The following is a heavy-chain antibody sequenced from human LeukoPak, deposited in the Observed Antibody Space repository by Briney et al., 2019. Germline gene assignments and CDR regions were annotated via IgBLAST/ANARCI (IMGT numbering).Heavy chain of an antibody. CDR1: GGSISSSSYY. CDR2: IYYSGST. J-gene: IGHJ4*02. D-gene: IGHD3-10*01. V-gene: IGHV4-39*07. Sequence: SETLSLTCTVSGGSISSSSYYWGWIRQPPGKGLEWIGSIYYSGSTYYNPSLKSRVTISVDTSKNQFSLKLSSVTAADTAVYYCARGGVRGVIALDYWGQGTLVTVSS. CDR3: ARGGVRGVIALDY.